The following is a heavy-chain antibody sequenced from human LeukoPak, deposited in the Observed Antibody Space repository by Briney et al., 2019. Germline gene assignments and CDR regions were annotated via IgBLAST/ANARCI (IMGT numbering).Heavy chain of an antibody. CDR1: GYTFTSYG. CDR2: ISAYTGNT. CDR3: MRYHGPGYFDY. J-gene: IGHJ4*02. V-gene: IGHV1-18*01. Sequence: ASVEVSCKASGYTFTSYGISWVRQAPGQGLEWMGWISAYTGNTNYVQKFQGRVTMTTDTSTSTAYMELRSLRSDDTAVYYCMRYHGPGYFDYWGQGTLVTVSS.